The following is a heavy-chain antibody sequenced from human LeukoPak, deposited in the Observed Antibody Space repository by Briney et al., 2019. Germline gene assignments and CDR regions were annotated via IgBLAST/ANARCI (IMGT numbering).Heavy chain of an antibody. J-gene: IGHJ4*02. Sequence: GGSLRLSCAASGFTFSDYDMSWVRQAPGKGLEWVSYISSSGSTIYYADSVKGRFTISRDNAKNSLYLQMNSLRAEDTAVYYCARDGDDYYDSSGYSDYWGQGTLVTVSS. CDR3: ARDGDDYYDSSGYSDY. V-gene: IGHV3-11*01. D-gene: IGHD3-22*01. CDR2: ISSSGSTI. CDR1: GFTFSDYD.